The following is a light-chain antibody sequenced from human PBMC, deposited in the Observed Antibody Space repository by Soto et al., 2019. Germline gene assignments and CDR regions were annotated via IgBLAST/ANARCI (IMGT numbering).Light chain of an antibody. CDR2: AAS. V-gene: IGKV1-9*01. J-gene: IGKJ4*01. CDR1: QGISSY. Sequence: DIQLTQSPSFLSASVGDRVTITCRASQGISSYLAWYQQKPGKAPKLLIYAASTLQSGVPSRFSGSGSATEFTLTISSLQPEDFATYYCQQLNSYLLLTFGGGTKVEIK. CDR3: QQLNSYLLLT.